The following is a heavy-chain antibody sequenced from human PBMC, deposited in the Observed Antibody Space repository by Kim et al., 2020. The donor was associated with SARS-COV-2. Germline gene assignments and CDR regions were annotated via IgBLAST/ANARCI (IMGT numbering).Heavy chain of an antibody. CDR2: AT. D-gene: IGHD3-3*01. CDR3: QLTSFGGGFDP. Sequence: ATAYGGSVKGRFTISRDDSKNMAYLQMNSLKTEDTAVYYCQLTSFGGGFDPWGQGTLVTVSS. J-gene: IGHJ5*02. V-gene: IGHV3-73*01.